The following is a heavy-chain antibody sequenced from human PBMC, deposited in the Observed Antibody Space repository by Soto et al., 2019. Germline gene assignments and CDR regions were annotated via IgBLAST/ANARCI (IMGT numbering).Heavy chain of an antibody. J-gene: IGHJ6*02. V-gene: IGHV3-30*18. CDR3: AKVVRADNTSSNFYYYSAMDA. D-gene: IGHD6-6*01. CDR2: ISNAGSNK. Sequence: QVQMVESGGGVVQPGRSLRLSCAASGFSFSTYGMHWVRQAPGKGLEWMAVISNAGSNKYYADSVKGRFTISRDNSKDTLFLQMNSLKGDDTAVYYCAKVVRADNTSSNFYYYSAMDAWGQGTTVTVSS. CDR1: GFSFSTYG.